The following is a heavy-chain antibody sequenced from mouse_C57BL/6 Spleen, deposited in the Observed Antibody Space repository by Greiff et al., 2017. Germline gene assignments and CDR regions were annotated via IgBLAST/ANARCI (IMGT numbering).Heavy chain of an antibody. CDR3: ASTAYYDYEDYYAMDY. Sequence: EVKLVESGGDLVKPGGSLKLSCAASGFTFSSYGMSWVRQTPDTRLEWVATISSGGSYTYYPDSVKGRFTISRDNAKNTLYLQMSSLKSEDTAMYYCASTAYYDYEDYYAMDYWGQGTSVTVSS. CDR1: GFTFSSYG. J-gene: IGHJ4*01. V-gene: IGHV5-6*02. CDR2: ISSGGSYT. D-gene: IGHD2-4*01.